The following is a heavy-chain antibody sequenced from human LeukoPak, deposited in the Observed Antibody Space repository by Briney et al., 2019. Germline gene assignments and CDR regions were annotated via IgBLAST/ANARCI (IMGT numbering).Heavy chain of an antibody. CDR3: VRGPPTPGFFHFFF. Sequence: GGSLRLSCAVSGLTVSSNFISWVRQGPGKGLEWVSVIYSGGRTYYAGSVKGRFTISRDNSKNTVDLQMSSLRVDDSAIYYCVRGPPTPGFFHFFFWGQGTLATVSS. J-gene: IGHJ4*02. D-gene: IGHD2-15*01. CDR1: GLTVSSNF. CDR2: IYSGGRT. V-gene: IGHV3-66*01.